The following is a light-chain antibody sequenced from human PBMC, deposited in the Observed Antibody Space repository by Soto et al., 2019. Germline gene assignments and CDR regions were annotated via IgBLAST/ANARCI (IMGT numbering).Light chain of an antibody. Sequence: QSVLTQPPSVSGAPGQRVTISCTGSNSNIGATYDVHWYQQLPGKAPKLLIYANSNRPSGVPDRFSGSRSGASASLVITGLPAEDEDDYYCQSYDTSLSALVVFGGGTKLTVL. V-gene: IGLV1-40*01. CDR3: QSYDTSLSALVV. CDR2: ANS. CDR1: NSNIGATYD. J-gene: IGLJ2*01.